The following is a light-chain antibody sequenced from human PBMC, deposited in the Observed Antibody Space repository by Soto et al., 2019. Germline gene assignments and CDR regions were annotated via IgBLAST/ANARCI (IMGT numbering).Light chain of an antibody. V-gene: IGLV2-14*01. Sequence: QSALTQPASVSGSPGQSITISCTGTSSDVGGYNYVSWYQQHPGKAPKLMIYEVSNRPSGVSNRFSGSKSGNTASLTISGLQAEDEADYYCSSYTSSSLLFGTGTK. CDR2: EVS. CDR3: SSYTSSSLL. CDR1: SSDVGGYNY. J-gene: IGLJ1*01.